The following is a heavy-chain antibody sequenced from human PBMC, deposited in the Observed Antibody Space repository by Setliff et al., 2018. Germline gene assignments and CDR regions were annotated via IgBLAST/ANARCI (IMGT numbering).Heavy chain of an antibody. CDR3: ARDMGQPYYFES. CDR1: GGAISSSSHY. D-gene: IGHD1-1*01. V-gene: IGHV4-39*06. Sequence: PSETLSLTCTVSGGAISSSSHYWGWIRQTPGKGLDWIGSIYYTGSTYYNPSLKSRVTMSVDTSKRQFALKLGSATAADTAVYYCARDMGQPYYFESWGLGTLVTVSS. CDR2: IYYTGST. J-gene: IGHJ4*02.